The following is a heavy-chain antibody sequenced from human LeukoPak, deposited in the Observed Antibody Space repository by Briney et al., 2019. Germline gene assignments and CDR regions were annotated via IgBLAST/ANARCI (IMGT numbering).Heavy chain of an antibody. CDR2: FYSGGTT. J-gene: IGHJ5*02. CDR1: GFNVRSKY. Sequence: GGSLSLSCAASGFNVRSKYMSWVRQAPGKGLECVSVFYSGGTTAYADSVKGRFTVSIDNSNNTLYLQMNSLRAEDTAVYYCARVSFGPASEWFDPWGQGTLVTVSS. V-gene: IGHV3-53*01. D-gene: IGHD3/OR15-3a*01. CDR3: ARVSFGPASEWFDP.